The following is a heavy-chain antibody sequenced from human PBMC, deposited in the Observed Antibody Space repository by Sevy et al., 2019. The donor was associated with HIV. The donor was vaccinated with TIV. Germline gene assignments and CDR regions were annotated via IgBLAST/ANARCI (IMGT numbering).Heavy chain of an antibody. Sequence: GGSLRLSCAASGFSLNNYWMNWVRQAPGKGLEWVANIKQDGSVKYYVDSVKGRFTISRDNARNLLYLQMNSLRVEDTALYYCVRAIAAACSFWGQGTLVTVSS. CDR3: VRAIAAACSF. D-gene: IGHD6-13*01. J-gene: IGHJ4*02. V-gene: IGHV3-7*01. CDR2: IKQDGSVK. CDR1: GFSLNNYW.